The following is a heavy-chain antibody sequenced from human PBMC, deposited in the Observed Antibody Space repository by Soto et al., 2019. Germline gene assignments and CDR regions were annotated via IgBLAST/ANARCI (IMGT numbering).Heavy chain of an antibody. Sequence: SETLSLTCTVSGGSISSSSYYWGWIRQPPGKGLEWIGSIYYSGSTYYNPSLKSRVTISVDTSKNQFSLKLSSVTAADTAVYYCARHVKVGTEFYGMDVWGQGTTVTVSS. CDR1: GGSISSSSYY. D-gene: IGHD1-26*01. CDR3: ARHVKVGTEFYGMDV. J-gene: IGHJ6*02. V-gene: IGHV4-39*01. CDR2: IYYSGST.